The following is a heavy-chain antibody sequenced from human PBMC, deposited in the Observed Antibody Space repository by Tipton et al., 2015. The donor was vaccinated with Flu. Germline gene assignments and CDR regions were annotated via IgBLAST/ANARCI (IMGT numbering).Heavy chain of an antibody. CDR3: AIHGPMDV. Sequence: LRLSCTVSGGSISSYYWSWIRQPPGKGLEWIGYIYYSGSTNYNPSLKSRVTISVDTSKNQFSLKLSSVTAADTAVYYCAIHGPMDVWGKGTTVTVSS. V-gene: IGHV4-59*12. J-gene: IGHJ6*03. CDR2: IYYSGST. CDR1: GGSISSYY.